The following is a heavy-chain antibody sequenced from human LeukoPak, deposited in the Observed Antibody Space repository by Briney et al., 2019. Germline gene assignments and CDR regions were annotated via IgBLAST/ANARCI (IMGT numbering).Heavy chain of an antibody. D-gene: IGHD2-15*01. V-gene: IGHV4-39*01. Sequence: SETLSLTCTVSGGFISSSSYYWGWIRQPPGKGLEWIGSIYYSGSTYYNPSLKSRVTISVDTSKNQFSLKLSSVTAADTAVYYCARHEEGIFDYWGQGTLVTVSS. CDR1: GGFISSSSYY. CDR3: ARHEEGIFDY. J-gene: IGHJ4*02. CDR2: IYYSGST.